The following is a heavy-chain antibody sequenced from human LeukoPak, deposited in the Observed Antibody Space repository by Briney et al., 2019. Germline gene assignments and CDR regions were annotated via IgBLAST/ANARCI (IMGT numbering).Heavy chain of an antibody. D-gene: IGHD6-13*01. J-gene: IGHJ2*01. CDR2: IYGAGRT. CDR1: GLIHSSNY. Sequence: GGSLSLSCAASGLIHSSNYMSWVRQAPGQGLAWDLVIYGAGRTYYADSVKGRFTISRDNSMNTFYLQMNSLRAEDTAVYYCARIGAAGDWYFDLWGRGTLVIVSS. V-gene: IGHV3-53*01. CDR3: ARIGAAGDWYFDL.